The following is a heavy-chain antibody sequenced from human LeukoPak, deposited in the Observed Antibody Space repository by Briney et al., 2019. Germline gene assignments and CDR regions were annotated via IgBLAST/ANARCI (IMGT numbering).Heavy chain of an antibody. CDR1: GFTFSSYS. CDR2: ISSSSSTI. D-gene: IGHD6-19*01. CDR3: ARLDRGWLDY. Sequence: GGSLRLSCAASGFTFSSYSMNWVRQAPGKGLEWVSYISSSSSTIYYADSVKGRFTISRDNAKNSLYLQMNSLRAEDTAVYYCARLDRGWLDYWGQGTLVTVSS. J-gene: IGHJ4*02. V-gene: IGHV3-48*01.